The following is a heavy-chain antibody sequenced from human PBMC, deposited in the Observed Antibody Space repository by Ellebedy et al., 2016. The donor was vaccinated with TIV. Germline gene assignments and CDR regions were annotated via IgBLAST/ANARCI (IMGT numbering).Heavy chain of an antibody. CDR2: IYTSGST. J-gene: IGHJ6*02. CDR1: GGSFSSYY. CDR3: ARNTYYDILTGYYYYGMDV. Sequence: SETLSLXCAVYGGSFSSYYWSWIRQPAGKGLEWIGRIYTSGSTNYNPSLKSRVTMSVDTSKNQFSLKLSSVTAADTAVYYCARNTYYDILTGYYYYGMDVWGQGTTVTVSS. V-gene: IGHV4-59*10. D-gene: IGHD3-9*01.